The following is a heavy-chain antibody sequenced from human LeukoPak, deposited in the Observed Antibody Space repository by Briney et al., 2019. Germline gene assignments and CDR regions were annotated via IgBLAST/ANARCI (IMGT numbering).Heavy chain of an antibody. CDR2: ISTSSSYI. J-gene: IGHJ4*02. CDR1: GFTFSRYN. V-gene: IGHV3-21*01. D-gene: IGHD6-19*01. Sequence: PGGSLRLSCAASGFTFSRYNMNWVRQAPGKGLEWVSTISTSSSYIYYADSVKGRFTISRDNGKNSLYLQMTSLRAEDTAVYYCARSKVAGTSDYWGQGTLVAVSS. CDR3: ARSKVAGTSDY.